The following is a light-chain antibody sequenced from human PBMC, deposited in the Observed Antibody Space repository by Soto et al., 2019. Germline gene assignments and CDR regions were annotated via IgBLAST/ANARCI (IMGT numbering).Light chain of an antibody. CDR2: EGS. J-gene: IGLJ3*02. V-gene: IGLV2-23*01. Sequence: QSALTQPASVSGSPGQSITISCTGTSSDVGSYNLVSWYQQHPGKAPKLMIYEGSKRPSGVSNRFSGSKSGNTASLTISGLQAEDEADYYCCSHAGSRVFGGGTQVTVL. CDR3: CSHAGSRV. CDR1: SSDVGSYNL.